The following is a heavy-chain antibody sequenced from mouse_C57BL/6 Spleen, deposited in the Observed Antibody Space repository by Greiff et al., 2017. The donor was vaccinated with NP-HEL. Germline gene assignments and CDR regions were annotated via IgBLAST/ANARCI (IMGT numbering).Heavy chain of an antibody. Sequence: VQLKESGPGMVKPSQSLSLTCTVTGYSITSGYDWHWIRHFPGNKLEWMGYISYSGSTNYNPSLKSRISITHDTSKNHFFLKLNSVTTEDTATYYCAREGPEGYFDYWGQGTTLTVSS. CDR1: GYSITSGYD. CDR3: AREGPEGYFDY. J-gene: IGHJ2*01. V-gene: IGHV3-1*01. CDR2: ISYSGST.